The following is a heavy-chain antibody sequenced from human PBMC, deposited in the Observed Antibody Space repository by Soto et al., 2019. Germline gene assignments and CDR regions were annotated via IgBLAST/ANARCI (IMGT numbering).Heavy chain of an antibody. CDR1: GGTFRSYS. Sequence: QVQLVQSGAEVKRPGSSVKVSCKASGGTFRSYSISWVRQAPGQGLEWMGGIIPIFDITNYAQKFQGRVIITADESTSTAYMELSSIGADATAAYYCARPVGGGDSSNYHYSYALGVWGQGTTV. V-gene: IGHV1-69*01. CDR3: ARPVGGGDSSNYHYSYALGV. J-gene: IGHJ6*01. D-gene: IGHD2-21*01. CDR2: IIPIFDIT.